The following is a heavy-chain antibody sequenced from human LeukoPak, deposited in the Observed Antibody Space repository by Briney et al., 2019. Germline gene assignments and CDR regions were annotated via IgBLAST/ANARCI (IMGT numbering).Heavy chain of an antibody. J-gene: IGHJ6*02. Sequence: SVRVSCKASGGTFSSYAISWVRQAPGQGLEWMGGIIPIFGTANYAQKFQGRVTITADESTSTAYMELSSLRSEDTAVYYCARSGVAVAGTPYYYGMDVWGQGTTVTVSS. CDR2: IIPIFGTA. CDR1: GGTFSSYA. D-gene: IGHD6-19*01. CDR3: ARSGVAVAGTPYYYGMDV. V-gene: IGHV1-69*01.